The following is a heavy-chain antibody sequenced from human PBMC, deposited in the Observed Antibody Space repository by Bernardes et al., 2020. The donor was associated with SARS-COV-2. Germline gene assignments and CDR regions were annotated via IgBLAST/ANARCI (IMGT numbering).Heavy chain of an antibody. CDR1: GFTFSNYA. D-gene: IGHD6-6*01. CDR3: ARIYSTSSFDFDY. CDR2: ISYTGSNQ. J-gene: IGHJ4*02. Sequence: GGSLRLSCVASGFTFSNYAMHWVRQAPGKGLEWVTLISYTGSNQYFADSVKGRFTISRDNSKNSLFMEMNTLRAEDTAVYYCARIYSTSSFDFDYWGQGTLVTVS. V-gene: IGHV3-30*03.